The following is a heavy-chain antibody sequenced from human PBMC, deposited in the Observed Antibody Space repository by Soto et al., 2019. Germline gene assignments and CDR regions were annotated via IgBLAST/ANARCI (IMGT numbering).Heavy chain of an antibody. CDR2: IYYSGST. J-gene: IGHJ6*02. CDR1: GGSISSSSYY. CDR3: ARLELRVGATVYGMDV. V-gene: IGHV4-39*01. D-gene: IGHD1-26*01. Sequence: QLQLQESGPGLVKPSETLSLTCTVSGGSISSSSYYWGWIRQPPGKGLEWIGSIYYSGSTYYNPSLKSRVTISVDTSKNQFSLKLSSVTAADTAVYYCARLELRVGATVYGMDVWGQGTTVTVSS.